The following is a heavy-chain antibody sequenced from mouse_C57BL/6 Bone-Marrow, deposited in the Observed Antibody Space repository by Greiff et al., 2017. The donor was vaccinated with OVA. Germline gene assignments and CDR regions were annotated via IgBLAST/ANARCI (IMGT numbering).Heavy chain of an antibody. V-gene: IGHV1-19*01. CDR2: INPYNGGT. D-gene: IGHD1-1*01. J-gene: IGHJ1*03. CDR3: ARHYGSWYFDV. CDR1: GYTFTDYY. Sequence: EVQLQESGPVLVKPGASVKMSCKASGYTFTDYYMNWVKQSHGKSLEWIGVINPYNGGTSYNQKFKGKATLTVDKSSSTAYMELNSLTSEDSAVYYCARHYGSWYFDVWGTGTTVTVSS.